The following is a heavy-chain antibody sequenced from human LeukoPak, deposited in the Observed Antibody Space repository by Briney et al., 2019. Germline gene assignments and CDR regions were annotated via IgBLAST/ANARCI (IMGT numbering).Heavy chain of an antibody. CDR3: ARERNYYDSSGYYI. D-gene: IGHD3-22*01. Sequence: SETLSLTCAVYGGSFSGYYWSWIRQPPGKGLEWIGEINHSGSTNYNPSLKSRVTISVDTSKNQFSLKLSSVTAADTAVYYCARERNYYDSSGYYIWGQGTLVTVSS. CDR1: GGSFSGYY. CDR2: INHSGST. J-gene: IGHJ4*02. V-gene: IGHV4-34*01.